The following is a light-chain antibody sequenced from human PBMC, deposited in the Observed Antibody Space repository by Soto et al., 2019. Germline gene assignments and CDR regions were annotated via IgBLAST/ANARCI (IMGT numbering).Light chain of an antibody. CDR1: QSVSSN. CDR2: GAS. V-gene: IGKV3-15*01. J-gene: IGKJ1*01. CDR3: QHYNNWPPWT. Sequence: EITMTQSPATLSVSPGERATLSCRASQSVSSNLAWYQQKPGRAPRLLIYGASTRATGIPARFSGSGSGTEFTLTISSLQSEDFAVYYCQHYNNWPPWTFGQGTKVDIK.